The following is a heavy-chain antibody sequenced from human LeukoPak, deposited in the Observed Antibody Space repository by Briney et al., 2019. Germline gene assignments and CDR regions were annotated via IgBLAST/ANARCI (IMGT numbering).Heavy chain of an antibody. J-gene: IGHJ5*02. V-gene: IGHV4-30-2*01. CDR2: IYHSGST. CDR1: GGSISSGGYY. CDR3: ARDQSSSFSNWFDP. D-gene: IGHD2-2*01. Sequence: SQTLFLTCTVSGGSISSGGYYWSWIRQPPGKGLEWIGYIYHSGSTYYNPSLKSRVTISVDRSKNQFSLKLSSVTAADTAVYYCARDQSSSFSNWFDPWGQGTLVTVSS.